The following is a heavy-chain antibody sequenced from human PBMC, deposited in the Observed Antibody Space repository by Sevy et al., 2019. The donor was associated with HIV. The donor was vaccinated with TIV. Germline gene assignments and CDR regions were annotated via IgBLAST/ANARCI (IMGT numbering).Heavy chain of an antibody. CDR3: AKDRGHCSGGRCYPHDAFDI. V-gene: IGHV1-2*04. J-gene: IGHJ3*02. Sequence: ASVKVSCKASGYTFTGYYIFWVRQAPGQGLEWMGWINPNNGGTKYAQKFQGWVTMTRDTSITTAYMELSRLRSDDTAVYYCAKDRGHCSGGRCYPHDAFDIWGQGTMVTVSS. CDR2: INPNNGGT. D-gene: IGHD2-15*01. CDR1: GYTFTGYY.